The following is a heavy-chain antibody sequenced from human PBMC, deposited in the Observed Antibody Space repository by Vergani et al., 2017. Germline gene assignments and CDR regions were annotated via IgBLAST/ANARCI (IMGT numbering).Heavy chain of an antibody. CDR3: AKQYFVAGNYLFDY. V-gene: IGHV4-59*01. CDR2: IHHSGAT. D-gene: IGHD3-9*01. J-gene: IGHJ4*02. Sequence: QVQLQESGPGLVKPSETLSLTCTVSGGSITNNFWSWIRRPPGKGLEWIGYIHHSGATNSKSSLRSRVSIAIDTSKSSFSLRLSSVTTSDTAIYYCAKQYFVAGNYLFDYWGQGTLVTVSS. CDR1: GGSITNNF.